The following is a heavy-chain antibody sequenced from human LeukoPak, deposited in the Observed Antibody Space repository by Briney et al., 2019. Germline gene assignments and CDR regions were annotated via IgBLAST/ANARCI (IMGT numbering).Heavy chain of an antibody. D-gene: IGHD2-8*01. CDR1: GFTFSSYA. J-gene: IGHJ4*02. Sequence: GGSLRLSCAGSGFTFSSYAMSWVRRATGKGLEWVAAISETGGTTYDADSVKGRFTISRDNSKSTLYLRMNSARAEDTAVYYCAKDTSIGRYCPNGECSPFDYWGQGTLVTVSS. V-gene: IGHV3-23*01. CDR2: ISETGGTT. CDR3: AKDTSIGRYCPNGECSPFDY.